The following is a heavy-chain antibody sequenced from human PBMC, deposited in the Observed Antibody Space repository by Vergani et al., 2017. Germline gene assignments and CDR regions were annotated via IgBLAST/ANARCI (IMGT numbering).Heavy chain of an antibody. Sequence: QLQLQESGSGLVKPSQTLSLTCAVSGDSITNGGFSWNWIRQPPGKGPEWIGYIFPSGNSDYKPSLKNRVSISLDKSKNQFSLWVNSVTAADTAVYFCTTASLRALVGYYYYMDVCGKGKTVVVSS. CDR3: TTASLRALVGYYYYMDV. V-gene: IGHV4-30-2*01. J-gene: IGHJ6*03. CDR2: IFPSGNS. CDR1: GDSITNGGFS. D-gene: IGHD3-16*02.